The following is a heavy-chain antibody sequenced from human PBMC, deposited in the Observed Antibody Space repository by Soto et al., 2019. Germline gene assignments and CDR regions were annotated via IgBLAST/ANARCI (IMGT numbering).Heavy chain of an antibody. V-gene: IGHV1-8*01. CDR2: MSPNSANT. CDR1: GYTFSNND. CDR3: ARMATSGTLNWFDP. D-gene: IGHD1-1*01. Sequence: ASVKVSCKASGYTFSNNDISWLRQAPGQGPEWMGWMSPNSANTGYAQKFRGRVTMTRNTSISTAYMELSSLRSDDTAIYYCARMATSGTLNWFDPWGQGTLVTVSS. J-gene: IGHJ5*02.